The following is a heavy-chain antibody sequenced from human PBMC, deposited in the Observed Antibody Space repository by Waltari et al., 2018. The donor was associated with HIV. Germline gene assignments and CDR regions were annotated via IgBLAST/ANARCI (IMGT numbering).Heavy chain of an antibody. CDR2: TSTYNLNT. Sequence: QVQLVQSGTEVKKPGASVKVSCKASGYPFTQSGISWVRQAPGQGLEWMGWTSTYNLNTNYAQKFQGRITLTRDTSTSTVYMELMSLTSDDTAVYYCAREGFCRGGSCYSGAVDIWGQGTLVTVSS. CDR3: AREGFCRGGSCYSGAVDI. J-gene: IGHJ3*02. CDR1: GYPFTQSG. D-gene: IGHD2-15*01. V-gene: IGHV1-18*04.